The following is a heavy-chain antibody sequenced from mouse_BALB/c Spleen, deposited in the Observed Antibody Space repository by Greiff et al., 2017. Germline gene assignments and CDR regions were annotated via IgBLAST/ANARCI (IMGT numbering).Heavy chain of an antibody. J-gene: IGHJ2*01. CDR3: ATYYGNYFDY. Sequence: EVNLVESGGGLVKPGGSLKLSCAASGFTFSSYTMSWVRQTPEKRLEWVATISSGGGNTYYPDSVKGRFTISRDNAKNNLYLQMSSLRSEDTALYYCATYYGNYFDYWGQGTTLTVSS. D-gene: IGHD2-10*01. CDR1: GFTFSSYT. V-gene: IGHV5-9*03. CDR2: ISSGGGNT.